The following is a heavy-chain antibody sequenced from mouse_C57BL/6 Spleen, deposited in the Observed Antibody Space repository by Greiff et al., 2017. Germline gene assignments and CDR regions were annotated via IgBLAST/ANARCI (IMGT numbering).Heavy chain of an antibody. Sequence: VQLQESGPELVKPGASVKLSCKASGYTFTSYDINWVKQRPGQGLEWIGWIYPRDGSTKYNEKFKGKATLTVDTSSSTAYMELHSLTSEDSAVYFCASYGSSPHYYAMDYWGQGTSVTVSS. D-gene: IGHD1-1*01. CDR1: GYTFTSYD. CDR2: IYPRDGST. V-gene: IGHV1-85*01. CDR3: ASYGSSPHYYAMDY. J-gene: IGHJ4*01.